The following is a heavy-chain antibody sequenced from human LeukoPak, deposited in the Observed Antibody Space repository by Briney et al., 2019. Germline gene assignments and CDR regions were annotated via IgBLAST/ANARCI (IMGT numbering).Heavy chain of an antibody. Sequence: ASVKVSCKASGYTFTSYYMHWVRQAPGQGLEWMGIINPSGGSTSYAQKFQGRVTMTRDTSTSTVYMELSSLRSEDTAVYYCARPVHVVGVVATIFDYWGRGTLLTVSS. J-gene: IGHJ4*02. V-gene: IGHV1-46*01. CDR3: ARPVHVVGVVATIFDY. CDR1: GYTFTSYY. D-gene: IGHD5-12*01. CDR2: INPSGGST.